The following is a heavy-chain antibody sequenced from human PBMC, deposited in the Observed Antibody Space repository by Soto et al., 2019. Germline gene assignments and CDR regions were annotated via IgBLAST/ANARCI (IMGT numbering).Heavy chain of an antibody. J-gene: IGHJ3*02. CDR1: GGTFSSYA. D-gene: IGHD3-22*01. Sequence: QVQLVQSGAEVKKPGSSVKVSCKASGGTFSSYAISWVRQAPGQGLEWMGGIIPIFGTANYAQKFQGRVTITADESTSTAYMELGSLRSEDTAVYYCARLHQHSSGYYLDRKDDAFDIWGQGTMVTVSS. CDR2: IIPIFGTA. V-gene: IGHV1-69*01. CDR3: ARLHQHSSGYYLDRKDDAFDI.